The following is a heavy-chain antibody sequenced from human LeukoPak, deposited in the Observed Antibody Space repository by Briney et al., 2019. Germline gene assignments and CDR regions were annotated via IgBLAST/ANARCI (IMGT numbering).Heavy chain of an antibody. J-gene: IGHJ4*02. CDR2: IYYSGST. V-gene: IGHV4-59*01. Sequence: PSETLSLTCTVSGGSISSYYWSWIRQPPGKGQEWIGYIYYSGSTNYNPSLKSRVTISVDTSKNQFSLKLSSVTAADTAVYYCARNAKDTAMVKLDYWGQGTLVTVSS. CDR1: GGSISSYY. D-gene: IGHD5-18*01. CDR3: ARNAKDTAMVKLDY.